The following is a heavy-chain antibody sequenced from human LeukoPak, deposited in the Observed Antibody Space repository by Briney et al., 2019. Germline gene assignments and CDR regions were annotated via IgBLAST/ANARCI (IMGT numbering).Heavy chain of an antibody. CDR1: GFTFSSYG. CDR3: ANSPIGSSGWYDY. D-gene: IGHD6-19*01. J-gene: IGHJ4*02. CDR2: ISYDGSNK. V-gene: IGHV3-30*18. Sequence: GRSLRLSCAASGFTFSSYGMHWVRQAPGKGLEWVAVISYDGSNKYYADSVEGRFTISRDNSKNTLYLQMNSLRAEDTAVYYCANSPIGSSGWYDYWGQGTLVTVSS.